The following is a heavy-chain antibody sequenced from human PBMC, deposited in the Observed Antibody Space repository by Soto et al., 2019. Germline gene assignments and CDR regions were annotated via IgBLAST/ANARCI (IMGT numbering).Heavy chain of an antibody. Sequence: QVQLVESGGGVVQPGRSLRLSCAASGFVFNTFGMHWVRQAPGKGLEWVAVIWYEGSKKYYADSVQGRFTISRDNSRNTLFLQMSSLTAEDTAVYYCARLHYQYGMDVWGQGTTVTVSS. V-gene: IGHV3-33*03. D-gene: IGHD4-17*01. CDR2: IWYEGSKK. J-gene: IGHJ6*02. CDR1: GFVFNTFG. CDR3: ARLHYQYGMDV.